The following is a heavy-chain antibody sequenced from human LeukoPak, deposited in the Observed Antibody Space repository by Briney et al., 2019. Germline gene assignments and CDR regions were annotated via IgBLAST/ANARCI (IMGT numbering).Heavy chain of an antibody. D-gene: IGHD3-10*01. V-gene: IGHV3-33*01. CDR3: ARNSGGRRYYFTE. CDR1: GFIFSNSG. Sequence: GSLRLSCAASGFIFSNSGMHWVRQAPGKGLEWVTVIYTDGSTKYYAGSVKGRFTISRDNSQNTLYLQMNSLRAEDTAVYYCARNSGGRRYYFTEWGQGTLVTVSS. J-gene: IGHJ4*02. CDR2: IYTDGSTK.